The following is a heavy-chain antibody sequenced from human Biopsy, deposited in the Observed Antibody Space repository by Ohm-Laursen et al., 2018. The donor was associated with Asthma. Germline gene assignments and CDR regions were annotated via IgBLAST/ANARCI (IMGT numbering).Heavy chain of an antibody. Sequence: VKVSCQASGGTFSRYAISWVRQAPGQGLEWMGGVIPIYGTTHTAQKFQGRVTMTRDTSTSTVYMELSSLRSEDAAVYYCARAGALIVGATMGYWGQGTLVTVSS. CDR1: GGTFSRYA. CDR3: ARAGALIVGATMGY. V-gene: IGHV1-69*13. J-gene: IGHJ4*02. CDR2: VIPIYGTT. D-gene: IGHD1-26*01.